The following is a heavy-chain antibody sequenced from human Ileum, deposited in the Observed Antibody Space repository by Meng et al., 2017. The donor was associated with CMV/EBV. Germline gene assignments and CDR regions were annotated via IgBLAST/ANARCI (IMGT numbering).Heavy chain of an antibody. J-gene: IGHJ5*02. CDR1: GFTFSSYA. D-gene: IGHD3-3*01. V-gene: IGHV3-23*01. CDR3: VRENGVDASRGNRFDP. Sequence: GESLKISCVASGFTFSSYALIWVRPAPGKGLEWVSTISGSGRTTYDADSVKGRFTISRDNAKNTLYLQMNTLRAEDTAVYYCVRENGVDASRGNRFDPWGQGTLVTVSS. CDR2: ISGSGRTT.